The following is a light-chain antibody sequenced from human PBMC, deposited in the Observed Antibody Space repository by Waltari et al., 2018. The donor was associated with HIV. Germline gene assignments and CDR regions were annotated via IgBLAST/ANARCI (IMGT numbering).Light chain of an antibody. CDR2: DTS. CDR3: LLSYRDTRV. J-gene: IGLJ3*02. V-gene: IGLV7-46*01. CDR1: TGTVTSCHS. Sequence: QAVVTQEPSLTVSPGGTVTLTCGSNTGTVTSCHSPTGFQQKPGQAPRALILDTSYKHTGTLPRFSDSLLGGKAALTLPGAQPEDEAEYYCLLSYRDTRVLGGGTKLTVL.